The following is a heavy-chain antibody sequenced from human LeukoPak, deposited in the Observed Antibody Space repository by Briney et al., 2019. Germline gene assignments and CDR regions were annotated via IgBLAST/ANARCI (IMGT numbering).Heavy chain of an antibody. D-gene: IGHD2-2*01. V-gene: IGHV4-38-2*02. CDR3: ARVGKYCSSTSCNNWFDP. CDR1: GYSISSGYY. Sequence: PSETLSLTCTVSGYSISSGYYWGWIRQPPGKGLEWIGSIYHSGSTYYNPSLKSRVTISLDTSKNQFSLKLSSVTAADTAVYYCARVGKYCSSTSCNNWFDPWGQGTLVTVSS. J-gene: IGHJ5*02. CDR2: IYHSGST.